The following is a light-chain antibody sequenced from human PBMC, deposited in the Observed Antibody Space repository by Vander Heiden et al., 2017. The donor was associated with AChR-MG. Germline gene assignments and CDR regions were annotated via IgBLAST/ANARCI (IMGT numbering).Light chain of an antibody. V-gene: IGKV3-11*01. J-gene: IGKJ3*01. CDR3: HQRSSWPLT. CDR1: QSVSNY. CDR2: DAS. Sequence: EIVLTQSRATLSLSPGKRATLSCRARQSVSNYLACYQHKPDQAPRLLIHDASNRATAIPARFSGSGSGTDLTLTISSLEPEDFAIYYCHQRSSWPLTFGPGTKVDIK.